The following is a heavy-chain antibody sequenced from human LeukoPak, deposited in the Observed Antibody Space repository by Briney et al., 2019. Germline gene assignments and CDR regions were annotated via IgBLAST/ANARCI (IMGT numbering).Heavy chain of an antibody. D-gene: IGHD2-15*01. CDR3: ARERRPRTPDV. Sequence: PSETLSLTCTVSGGSISSYYWSWIRQPPGKGLEWIGYIYYSGSTNYNPSLKSRVTISVDTSKNQFPLKLSSVTAADTAVYYCARERRPRTPDVWGQGTTVTVSS. CDR2: IYYSGST. V-gene: IGHV4-59*01. CDR1: GGSISSYY. J-gene: IGHJ6*02.